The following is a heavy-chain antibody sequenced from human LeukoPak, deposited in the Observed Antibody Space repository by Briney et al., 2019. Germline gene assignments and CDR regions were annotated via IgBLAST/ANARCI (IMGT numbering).Heavy chain of an antibody. V-gene: IGHV4-31*03. D-gene: IGHD3-9*01. CDR2: IYYSGST. J-gene: IGHJ2*01. Sequence: PSQTLSLTCTVSGGSISIGGHYWSWIHQHPGRGLEWIGYIYYSGSTYYNPSLKSRVTISLNTSKNQFSLKLSSVTVADTAVYYCARDRDLYYNILTGPSPNWYFDLWGRGTLVTVSS. CDR1: GGSISIGGHY. CDR3: ARDRDLYYNILTGPSPNWYFDL.